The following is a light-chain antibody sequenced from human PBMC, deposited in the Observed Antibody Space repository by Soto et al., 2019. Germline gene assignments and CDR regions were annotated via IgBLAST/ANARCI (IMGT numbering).Light chain of an antibody. CDR3: QQYAGSPRT. V-gene: IGKV3-20*01. CDR1: QSISSNY. CDR2: DAS. Sequence: EIVLTQSPGTLSLSPGERATLSCGASQSISSNYLAWYQQTPGQAPRLLIYDASSRAAGIPDRFSGSGSGTDFTLTISRLEPEDFGVYYCQQYAGSPRTFGQGTKVEVK. J-gene: IGKJ1*01.